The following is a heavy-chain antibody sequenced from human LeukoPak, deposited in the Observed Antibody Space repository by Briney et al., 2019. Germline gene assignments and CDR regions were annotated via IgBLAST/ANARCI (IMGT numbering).Heavy chain of an antibody. CDR1: GGSISGYY. J-gene: IGHJ4*02. CDR3: ARHGHFDSSGYSPLAY. D-gene: IGHD3-22*01. V-gene: IGHV4-59*08. CDR2: IYYSGST. Sequence: SETLSLTCTVSGGSISGYYWSWIRQPPGKGLEWIGYIYYSGSTNYNPSLKSRVTMSVDTSKNQFSLKLSSVTAADTAVYHCARHGHFDSSGYSPLAYGGQETLVPVSS.